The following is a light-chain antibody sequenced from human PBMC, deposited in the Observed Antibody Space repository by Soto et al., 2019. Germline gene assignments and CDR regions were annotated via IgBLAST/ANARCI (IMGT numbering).Light chain of an antibody. CDR2: WAS. CDR3: QQYYTTPHT. J-gene: IGKJ2*01. Sequence: DIVMTQSPDSLAVSLGERATINCKSSQSILYSSNNKNYLAWYQQKPGQPPQLLIYWASIRESGVPDRFRGSGSGTDFTLTISSLQADDVAVYFCQQYYTTPHTFGQGTKLEIK. V-gene: IGKV4-1*01. CDR1: QSILYSSNNKNY.